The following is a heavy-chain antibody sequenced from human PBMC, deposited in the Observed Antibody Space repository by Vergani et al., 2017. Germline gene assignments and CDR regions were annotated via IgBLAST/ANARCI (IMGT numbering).Heavy chain of an antibody. CDR3: ARVPGAYCGGDCYVDY. V-gene: IGHV4-39*07. Sequence: QLQLQESGPGLVKPSETLSLTCTVSGGSISSSSYYWGWIRQPPGKGLEWIGSIYYSGSTYYNPSLKSRVTISVDTSKNQFSLKLSSVTAADTAVYYWARVPGAYCGGDCYVDYWGQGTLVTVSS. D-gene: IGHD2-21*02. J-gene: IGHJ4*02. CDR1: GGSISSSSYY. CDR2: IYYSGST.